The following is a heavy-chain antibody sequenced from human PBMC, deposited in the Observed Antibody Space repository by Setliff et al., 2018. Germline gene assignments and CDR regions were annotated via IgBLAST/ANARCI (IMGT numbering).Heavy chain of an antibody. J-gene: IGHJ4*02. CDR3: ARLNTAMVAN. Sequence: SETLSLTCAVSGGAIDNRYYWGWIRQPPGKGLEWIGSIYYSGTTYYNPSLKSRVTISVDTSKNQFSLKLSSVTAADTAVYYCARLNTAMVANWGQGTLVTVSS. CDR1: GGAIDNRYY. D-gene: IGHD5-18*01. V-gene: IGHV4-39*01. CDR2: IYYSGTT.